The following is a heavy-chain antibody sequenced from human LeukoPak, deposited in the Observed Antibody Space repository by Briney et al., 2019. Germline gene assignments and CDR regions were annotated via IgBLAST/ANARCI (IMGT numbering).Heavy chain of an antibody. D-gene: IGHD3-16*02. CDR1: GGSISSGGYP. CDR2: IYHSGST. CDR3: ARAERVWGSYLEYYFDY. V-gene: IGHV4-30-2*01. J-gene: IGHJ4*02. Sequence: PSETLSLTCAVSGGSISSGGYPWSWIRQPPGKGLEWIGYIYHSGSTYYNPSLKSRVTISVDRSKNQFSLKLSSVTAADTAVYYCARAERVWGSYLEYYFDYWGQGTLVTVSS.